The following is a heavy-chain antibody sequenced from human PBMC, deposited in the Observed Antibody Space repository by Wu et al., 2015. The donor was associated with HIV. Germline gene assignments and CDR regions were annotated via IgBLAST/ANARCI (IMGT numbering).Heavy chain of an antibody. CDR2: IIPFLGTV. CDR1: GGTFNSYI. CDR3: ASPFCGGDCSSTLNLQY. Sequence: QVQLVQSGAEVKKPGSSVKVSCKASGGTFNSYIINWVRQAPGQGLEWMGRIIPFLGTVKFAQKFQGRVTLIADESTTTVHMELNSLRSEDTALYYCASPFCGGDCSSTLNLQYWGQGTLVTVSS. V-gene: IGHV1-69*13. J-gene: IGHJ1*01. D-gene: IGHD2-21*02.